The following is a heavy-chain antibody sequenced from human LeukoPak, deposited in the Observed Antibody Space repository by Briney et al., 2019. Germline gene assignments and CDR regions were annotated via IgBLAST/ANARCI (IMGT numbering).Heavy chain of an antibody. V-gene: IGHV1-8*01. J-gene: IGHJ4*02. CDR2: MSPNSGDT. CDR1: GYTFTSYD. CDR3: ARGPPDTGDFDY. D-gene: IGHD7-27*01. Sequence: ASVKVSCKASGYTFTSYDFNWVRQATGQGLEWMGWMSPNSGDTGYAQKFQGRVTMTRNTAISTAYMELSSLRSEDTAVYYCARGPPDTGDFDYWGQGTLLTVSS.